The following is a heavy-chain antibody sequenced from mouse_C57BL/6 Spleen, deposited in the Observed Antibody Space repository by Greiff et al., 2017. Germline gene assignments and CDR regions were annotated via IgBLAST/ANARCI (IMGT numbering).Heavy chain of an antibody. CDR2: IYPSDSET. CDR3: ARPMIKGYFDV. V-gene: IGHV1-61*01. CDR1: GYTFTSYW. D-gene: IGHD2-4*01. Sequence: QVQLQQPGAELVRPGSSVKLSCKASGYTFTSYWMDWVKQRPGQGLEWIGNIYPSDSETHYNQKFKDKATLTVDKSSSTAYMQLSSLTSEDSAVYYCARPMIKGYFDVWGTGTTVTVSS. J-gene: IGHJ1*03.